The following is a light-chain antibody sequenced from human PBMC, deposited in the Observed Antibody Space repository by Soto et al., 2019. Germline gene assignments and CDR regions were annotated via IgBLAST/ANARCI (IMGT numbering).Light chain of an antibody. CDR2: AAV. Sequence: DIHLTQSTALMSASVGDRVTITCRASQGISQYVAWYQQKPGKAPKLLIYAAVVLQGGIPSRFSGSGSATEFILTISGLQHEDFATYYCQQVNYYPFTFGGGTRVEIK. CDR3: QQVNYYPFT. V-gene: IGKV1-9*01. CDR1: QGISQY. J-gene: IGKJ4*01.